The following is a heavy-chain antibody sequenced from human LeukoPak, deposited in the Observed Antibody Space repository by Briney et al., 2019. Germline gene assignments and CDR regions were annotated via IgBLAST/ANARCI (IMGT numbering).Heavy chain of an antibody. CDR2: IKQDGSEK. CDR1: GFTFSSYW. Sequence: GGSLRLSCAASGFTFSSYWMSWVRQAPGKGLEWVANIKQDGSEKYYVDSVKGRFTIYRDNSKNTLYLQMNSLRAEDTAVYYCARDFRPVVGAAGTFDYWGQGTLVTVSS. CDR3: ARDFRPVVGAAGTFDY. D-gene: IGHD6-13*01. J-gene: IGHJ4*02. V-gene: IGHV3-7*01.